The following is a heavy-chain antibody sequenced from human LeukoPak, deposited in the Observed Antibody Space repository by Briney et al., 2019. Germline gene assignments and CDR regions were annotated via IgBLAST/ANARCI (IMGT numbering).Heavy chain of an antibody. Sequence: PGGSLRLSCAASGYNFRDYSMSWLRQTPGRGLEWIASISGGLIYYGDSVKDRLTISRDNAKNSVFLQMNGLRVEDTGVYFCARVGDFWSGYPYYFDLWGQGTLVTVSS. D-gene: IGHD3-3*01. J-gene: IGHJ4*02. CDR1: GYNFRDYS. CDR3: ARVGDFWSGYPYYFDL. V-gene: IGHV3-69-1*01. CDR2: ISGGLI.